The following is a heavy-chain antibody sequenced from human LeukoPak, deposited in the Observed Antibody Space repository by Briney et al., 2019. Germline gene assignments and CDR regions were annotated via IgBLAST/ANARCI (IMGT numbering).Heavy chain of an antibody. D-gene: IGHD3-10*01. V-gene: IGHV1-69*06. CDR3: ASYGSGSQVLDY. Sequence: AVNVSCKASGGNFSSYAISWVRQAPGQGLEWMGGIIPIFGTANYAQKFQGRVTITADKSTSTAYMELSSLRSEDTAVYYCASYGSGSQVLDYWGQGTLVTVSS. CDR2: IIPIFGTA. J-gene: IGHJ4*02. CDR1: GGNFSSYA.